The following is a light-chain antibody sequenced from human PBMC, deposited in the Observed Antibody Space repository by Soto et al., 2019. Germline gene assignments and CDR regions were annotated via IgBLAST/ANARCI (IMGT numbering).Light chain of an antibody. J-gene: IGKJ1*01. Sequence: EIVLTQSPGTLSLSPGERATLFCRASQSVRNNWLAWYQQRPGQAPRLLIYDASTKATGIPDRFSGSGSGTDFTLTIFRLEPEEFAVDYCQQYDNSPPSWTCGQGTKVEVK. V-gene: IGKV3-20*01. CDR3: QQYDNSPPSWT. CDR1: QSVRNNW. CDR2: DAS.